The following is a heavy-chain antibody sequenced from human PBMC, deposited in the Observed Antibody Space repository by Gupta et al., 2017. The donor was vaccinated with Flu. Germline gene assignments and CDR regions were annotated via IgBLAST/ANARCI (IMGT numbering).Heavy chain of an antibody. CDR2: ISSGGNTI. CDR3: ARDGSSIAVADPFDY. CDR1: GFTSSSYE. J-gene: IGHJ4*02. V-gene: IGHV3-48*03. D-gene: IGHD6-19*01. Sequence: EVQLVESGGGLVQPGGSLRLSCAASGFTSSSYEMNWVRQAPGKGLEWISYISSGGNTIYYADSVKGRFTISRDNAKNSLYLQMNSLRAEDTAVYYCARDGSSIAVADPFDYWGQGTLVTVSS.